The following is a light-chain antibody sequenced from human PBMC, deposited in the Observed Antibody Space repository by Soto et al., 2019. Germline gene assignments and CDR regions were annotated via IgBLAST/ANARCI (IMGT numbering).Light chain of an antibody. J-gene: IGLJ3*02. CDR2: AVS. CDR1: RSDVGSYNF. V-gene: IGLV2-23*02. Sequence: QSGLTQPASVSGSPGQSITISCIGTRSDVGSYNFVSWYQQHPGKVPKLMIFAVSERPSGVSHRFSGSKSGNTASLTISGLQAEDEADYYCCSFAGSRNWVFGGGTKLTVL. CDR3: CSFAGSRNWV.